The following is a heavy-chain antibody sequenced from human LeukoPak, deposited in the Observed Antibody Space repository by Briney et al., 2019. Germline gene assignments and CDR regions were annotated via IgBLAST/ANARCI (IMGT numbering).Heavy chain of an antibody. CDR3: ASPGRVRGKQQPAGRHYGY. CDR1: GGSFSGYY. CDR2: INHSGST. Sequence: PSETLSLTCAVYGGSFSGYYWSWIRQPPGKGLEWIGEINHSGSTNYNPTVKSRVTISVDTSKNQSSLKLRYVTAADTAVYYCASPGRVRGKQQPAGRHYGYWGQGTLVTVSS. V-gene: IGHV4-34*01. D-gene: IGHD6-13*01. J-gene: IGHJ4*02.